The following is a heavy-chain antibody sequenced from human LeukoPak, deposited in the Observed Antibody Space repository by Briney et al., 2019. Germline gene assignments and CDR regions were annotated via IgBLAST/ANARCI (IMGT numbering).Heavy chain of an antibody. CDR2: IWYDGSNK. V-gene: IGHV3-33*08. Sequence: QPGRSLRLSCAASGFSFNTYGMHWVRQGPGRGLEWVAVIWYDGSNKYYADSVKGRFTISRDNSKNTLYLQMNSLRAEDTAVYYCARDQPSSGLDYWGQGTLVTVSS. CDR3: ARDQPSSGLDY. CDR1: GFSFNTYG. D-gene: IGHD6-19*01. J-gene: IGHJ4*02.